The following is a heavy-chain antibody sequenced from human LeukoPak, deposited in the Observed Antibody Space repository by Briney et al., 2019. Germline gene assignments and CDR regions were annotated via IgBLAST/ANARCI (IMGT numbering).Heavy chain of an antibody. J-gene: IGHJ4*02. CDR2: ITGGGSDI. CDR1: GFTFSNYA. D-gene: IGHD3-9*01. Sequence: GGSLRLSCAASGFTFSNYAMSWVRQAPGKGLEWVAAITGGGSDIYYADSMKSRFTISRDNSKNTLYLQINSLRAEDTSVYYCSKWGDYDVLTGSYVSDYWGQGTLVTVSS. CDR3: SKWGDYDVLTGSYVSDY. V-gene: IGHV3-23*01.